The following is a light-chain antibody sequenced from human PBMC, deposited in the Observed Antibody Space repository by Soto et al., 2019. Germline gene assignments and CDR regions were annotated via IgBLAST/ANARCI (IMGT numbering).Light chain of an antibody. CDR3: CSYAGSYIFVL. J-gene: IGLJ2*01. CDR1: SSDVGGYIF. Sequence: QSVLTQPRSVSGSPGQSVTISCTGTSSDVGGYIFVSWYQQHPGKAPKLIIYNVDKRPSGVPDRFSASRSGNTASLTISGLQAEDEADYYCCSYAGSYIFVLFGGGTKLTVL. V-gene: IGLV2-11*01. CDR2: NVD.